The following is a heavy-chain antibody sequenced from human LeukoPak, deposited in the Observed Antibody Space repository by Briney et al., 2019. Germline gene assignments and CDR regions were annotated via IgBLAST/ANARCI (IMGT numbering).Heavy chain of an antibody. Sequence: GGSLRLSCAASGFTFSSYAMHWVRQAPGKGLEWVAVISYDGSNKYYADSVKGRFTTSRDNSKNTLYLQMNSLRAEDTAVYYCAREGDSSGLYYYYMDVWGKGTTVTVSS. CDR1: GFTFSSYA. CDR2: ISYDGSNK. D-gene: IGHD3-22*01. CDR3: AREGDSSGLYYYYMDV. J-gene: IGHJ6*03. V-gene: IGHV3-30*04.